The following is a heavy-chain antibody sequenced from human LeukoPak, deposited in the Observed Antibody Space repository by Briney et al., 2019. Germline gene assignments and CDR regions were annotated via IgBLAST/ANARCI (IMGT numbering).Heavy chain of an antibody. J-gene: IGHJ6*02. V-gene: IGHV3-64D*06. D-gene: IGHD3-10*01. CDR3: VKATYYYGSGSYEIYYYGMDV. Sequence: GGSLRLSCSASGFTFSSYAMHWVRQAPGKGLEYVSAISSNGGSTYYADSVKGRFTISRDNSKNTLYLQMRSLRAEDTAVYYCVKATYYYGSGSYEIYYYGMDVWGQGTAVTVSS. CDR2: ISSNGGST. CDR1: GFTFSSYA.